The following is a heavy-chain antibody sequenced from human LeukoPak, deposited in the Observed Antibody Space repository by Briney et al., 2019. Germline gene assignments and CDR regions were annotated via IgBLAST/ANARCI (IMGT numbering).Heavy chain of an antibody. CDR1: GDSISGYY. D-gene: IGHD5-18*01. Sequence: SETLSLTCTVSGDSISGYYWSWIRQPPGKGLEWIGNVYYSGGTNYNPSLKSRLAISVDTSTNQFSLKLSSVTAADTAVYYCARGGSYGYYWGQGTLVTVSS. V-gene: IGHV4-59*01. J-gene: IGHJ4*02. CDR3: ARGGSYGYY. CDR2: VYYSGGT.